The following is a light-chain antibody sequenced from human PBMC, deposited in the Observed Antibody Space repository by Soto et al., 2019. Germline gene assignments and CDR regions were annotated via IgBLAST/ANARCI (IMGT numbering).Light chain of an antibody. J-gene: IGKJ3*01. CDR3: MQALQTPTA. Sequence: DIVMTQSPLSLPVTPGEPASISCRSSQSLLHSNGYNYLDWYLQKPGQSPQLLIYLGSNRASGVPYRFRGSGSGTDFTLKISRVEAEDVGVYYCMQALQTPTAFGPGTKVDIK. CDR2: LGS. CDR1: QSLLHSNGYNY. V-gene: IGKV2-28*01.